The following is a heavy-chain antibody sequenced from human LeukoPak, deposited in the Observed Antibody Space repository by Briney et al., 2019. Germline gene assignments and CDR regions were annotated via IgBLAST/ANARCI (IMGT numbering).Heavy chain of an antibody. V-gene: IGHV3-23*01. Sequence: GGSLILSCTASGLIFSTYAMSWVRQAPGKGLEWVSTISGGADRTYYADSVKGRFTISRDNSKNTLSLQMNSLRAEDAAVYYCAGSSASRGYNYGRFDCWGQGTLVTVSS. J-gene: IGHJ4*02. CDR3: AGSSASRGYNYGRFDC. CDR1: GLIFSTYA. D-gene: IGHD5-18*01. CDR2: ISGGADRT.